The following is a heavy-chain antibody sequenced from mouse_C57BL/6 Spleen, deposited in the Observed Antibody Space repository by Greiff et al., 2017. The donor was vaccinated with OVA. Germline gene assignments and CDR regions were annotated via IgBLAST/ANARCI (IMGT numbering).Heavy chain of an antibody. Sequence: QVQLQQSGAELVRPGTSVKMSCKASGYTFTNYWIGWAKQRPGHGLEWIGDIYPGGGYTNYKEKFKGKATLTADKSSSTAYMQFSSLTSEDSAIYYCARGGSMMVTRDAMDYWGQGTSVTVSS. J-gene: IGHJ4*01. CDR1: GYTFTNYW. V-gene: IGHV1-63*01. CDR2: IYPGGGYT. D-gene: IGHD2-3*01. CDR3: ARGGSMMVTRDAMDY.